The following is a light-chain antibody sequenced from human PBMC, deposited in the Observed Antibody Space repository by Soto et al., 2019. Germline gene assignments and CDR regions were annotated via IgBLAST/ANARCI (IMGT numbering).Light chain of an antibody. CDR3: RSYRNGETLV. CDR2: DVS. J-gene: IGLJ1*01. V-gene: IGLV2-14*01. CDR1: SSDVGAYNY. Sequence: QSVLTQPASVSGSPGQSITLSCTGTSSDVGAYNYVSWYQQHPGKAPKLMIYDVSNRPSGVSNRFSGSKSGNTASLTISGLQGEDEADYYCRSYRNGETLVFGTGTRSPS.